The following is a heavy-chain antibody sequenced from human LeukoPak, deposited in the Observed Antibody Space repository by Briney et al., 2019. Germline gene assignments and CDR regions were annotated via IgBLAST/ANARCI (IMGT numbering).Heavy chain of an antibody. V-gene: IGHV4-38-2*01. CDR3: ARLTSGRPKGNFDY. J-gene: IGHJ4*02. CDR2: IYHSGNT. Sequence: SETLSLTCAVSGYSISSGYYWGWIRQPPGKGLEWIGSIYHSGNTYYNPSLKSRVTISVDTSKNQFSLKLNSVTAADTAVYFCARLTSGRPKGNFDYWGQGALVTVSS. CDR1: GYSISSGYY. D-gene: IGHD1-26*01.